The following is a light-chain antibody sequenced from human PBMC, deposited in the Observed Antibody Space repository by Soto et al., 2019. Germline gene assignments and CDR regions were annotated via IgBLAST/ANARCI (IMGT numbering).Light chain of an antibody. J-gene: IGKJ1*01. V-gene: IGKV1-5*01. CDR2: DAS. Sequence: DIQMTQSPSTLSASVGDRVTITCRASQTISRWLAWYQQKPGKPPKLLIYDASSLENGVPSRFSGSGSGRDFTLTTTSLRPEDIANYFCQQRYSPPPWTFGPGTKVHI. CDR1: QTISRW. CDR3: QQRYSPPPWT.